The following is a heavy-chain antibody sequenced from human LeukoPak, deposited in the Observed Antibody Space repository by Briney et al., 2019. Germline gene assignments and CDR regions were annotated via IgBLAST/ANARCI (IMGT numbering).Heavy chain of an antibody. CDR3: AGHGEGYKWLRSPSVNWFDS. D-gene: IGHD5-12*01. V-gene: IGHV4-38-2*01. J-gene: IGHJ5*01. Sequence: PSETLSLTCAVSGYSISSGYYWGWIRQPPGKGLEWIVSIFHSGSTSHNPSLKSRVTTSVYTSKNQFSLKLSSVTAADTAVYYCAGHGEGYKWLRSPSVNWFDSWGQGTLVTVSS. CDR1: GYSISSGYY. CDR2: IFHSGST.